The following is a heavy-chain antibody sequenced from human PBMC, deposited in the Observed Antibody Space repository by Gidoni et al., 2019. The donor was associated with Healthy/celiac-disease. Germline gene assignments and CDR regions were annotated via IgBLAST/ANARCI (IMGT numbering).Heavy chain of an antibody. Sequence: QVQLQESGPGLVKPSETLSLTCTVPGGSISSYYWSWIRQPPGKGLEWIGYIYYSGSTNYNPSLKSRVTISVDTSKNQFSLKLSSVTAADTAVYYCARLESGYWGGYYFDYWGQGTLVTVSS. J-gene: IGHJ4*02. D-gene: IGHD3-3*01. CDR1: GGSISSYY. V-gene: IGHV4-59*08. CDR3: ARLESGYWGGYYFDY. CDR2: IYYSGST.